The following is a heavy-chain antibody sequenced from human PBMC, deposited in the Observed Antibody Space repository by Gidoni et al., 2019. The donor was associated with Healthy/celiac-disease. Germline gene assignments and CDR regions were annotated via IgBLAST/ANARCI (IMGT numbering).Heavy chain of an antibody. Sequence: QLQLQESGPGLVKPSETLSLTCTVSGGSISSSSSYWGWIRQPPGKGLEWIGSIYYSGSTYYNPSLKSRVTISVDTSKNQFSLKLSSVTAADTAVYYCAPTGTSYYYGMDVWGQGTTVTVSS. V-gene: IGHV4-39*01. CDR2: IYYSGST. CDR1: GGSISSSSSY. J-gene: IGHJ6*02. CDR3: APTGTSYYYGMDV. D-gene: IGHD1-7*01.